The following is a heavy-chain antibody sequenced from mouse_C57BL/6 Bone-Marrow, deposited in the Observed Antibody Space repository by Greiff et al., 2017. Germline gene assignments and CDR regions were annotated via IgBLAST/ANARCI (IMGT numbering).Heavy chain of an antibody. V-gene: IGHV1-69*01. CDR1: GYTFTSYW. J-gene: IGHJ2*01. D-gene: IGHD1-2*01. CDR2: IDPSDSYT. Sequence: QVQLQQSGAELVMPGASVKLSCKASGYTFTSYWMHWVKQRPGQGLEWIGEIDPSDSYTNYNQKFKGKSTLTVDESSSTAYMQLSSLTSEDSAVYYCARLGERPYYFDYWGQGTTLTVSS. CDR3: ARLGERPYYFDY.